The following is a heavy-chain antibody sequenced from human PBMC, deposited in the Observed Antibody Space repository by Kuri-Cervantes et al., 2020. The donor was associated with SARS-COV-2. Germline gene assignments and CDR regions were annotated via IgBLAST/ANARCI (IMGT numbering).Heavy chain of an antibody. CDR1: GYTFTGYY. CDR2: INPNSGGT. J-gene: IGHJ4*02. Sequence: ASVKVSCKASGYTFTGYYMHWVRQAPGQGLEWMGWINPNSGGTNYAQKFQGRVTMTRDTSISTAYMELSRLRSDDTAVYYCARVYPSGGSCYDYWGQGTRVTVSS. CDR3: ARVYPSGGSCYDY. V-gene: IGHV1-2*02. D-gene: IGHD2-15*01.